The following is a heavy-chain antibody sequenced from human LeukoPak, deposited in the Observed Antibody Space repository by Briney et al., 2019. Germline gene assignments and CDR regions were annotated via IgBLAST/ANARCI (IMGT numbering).Heavy chain of an antibody. J-gene: IGHJ4*02. Sequence: GGSLRLSCAASGFTFSSYAMHRVRQAPGKGLEWVAVISYDGSNKYYADSVKGRFTISRDNSKNTLYLQMNSLRAEDTAVYYCARDRYYYDSSGDFDYWGQGTLVTVSS. CDR1: GFTFSSYA. CDR3: ARDRYYYDSSGDFDY. D-gene: IGHD3-22*01. V-gene: IGHV3-30*04. CDR2: ISYDGSNK.